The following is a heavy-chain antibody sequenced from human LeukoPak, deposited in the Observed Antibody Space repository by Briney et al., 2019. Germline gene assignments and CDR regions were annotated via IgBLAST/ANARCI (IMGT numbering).Heavy chain of an antibody. J-gene: IGHJ4*02. Sequence: SETLSLTCGVSGGSISGTNWWSWVRQPPGRGLEWIGEISLRGLTNYNPSLRSRLTMSLDESKNQVSLNLTSVTAADTAVYYCSRESGPFSPFGFWGQGTLVSVHS. CDR3: SRESGPFSPFGF. CDR1: GGSISGTNW. CDR2: ISLRGLT. D-gene: IGHD1-26*01. V-gene: IGHV4-4*02.